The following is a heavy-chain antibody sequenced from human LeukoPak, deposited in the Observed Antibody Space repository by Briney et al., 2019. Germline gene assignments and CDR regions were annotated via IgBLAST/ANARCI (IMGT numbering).Heavy chain of an antibody. D-gene: IGHD2-21*01. Sequence: PGGSLRLSCVASGFTFSSSWMTWVRQAPGKGLEWVASMNEDGGEIHYVDSVKGRFTISRDNAKNSLYLQMNSLTAEDTAVYYCVRAYHPGGWFDPWGQGTLVTVSS. CDR2: MNEDGGEI. V-gene: IGHV3-7*04. J-gene: IGHJ5*02. CDR3: VRAYHPGGWFDP. CDR1: GFTFSSSW.